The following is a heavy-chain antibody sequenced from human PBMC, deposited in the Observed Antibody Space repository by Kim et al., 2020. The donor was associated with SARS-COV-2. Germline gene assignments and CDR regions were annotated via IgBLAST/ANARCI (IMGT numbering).Heavy chain of an antibody. V-gene: IGHV4-39*01. Sequence: SETLSLTCTVSGGSISSSSYYWGWIRQPPGKGLEWIGSIYYSGSTYYNPSLKSRLTISVDTSKNQFSLKLSSVTAADTAVYYCARQRGLNYDILTGYLNWFDPWGQGTLVTVSS. J-gene: IGHJ5*02. CDR1: GGSISSSSYY. D-gene: IGHD3-9*01. CDR3: ARQRGLNYDILTGYLNWFDP. CDR2: IYYSGST.